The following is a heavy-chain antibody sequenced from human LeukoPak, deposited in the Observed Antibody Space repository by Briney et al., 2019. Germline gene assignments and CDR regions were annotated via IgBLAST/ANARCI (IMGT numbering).Heavy chain of an antibody. CDR2: NSAYNGNT. D-gene: IGHD2-21*02. V-gene: IGHV1-18*01. J-gene: IGHJ6*02. CDR3: ARGDSGVVVTTYYYYYGMDV. CDR1: GYTFTSYG. Sequence: ASVKGSCKASGYTFTSYGISWVRQAPGQGLEWIGSNSAYNGNTNYVPKLQGRVNMTTDTSTSTAYMELRSLRSDDTAVYYCARGDSGVVVTTYYYYYGMDVWGQGTTVTVSS.